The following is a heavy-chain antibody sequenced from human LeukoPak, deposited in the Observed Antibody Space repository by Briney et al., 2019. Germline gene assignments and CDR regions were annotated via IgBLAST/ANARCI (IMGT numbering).Heavy chain of an antibody. D-gene: IGHD3-10*02. CDR2: ISSTSSTV. Sequence: PGGSLRLSCAVSGFTVSSYSMTWVRQAPGKGLEWVSYISSTSSTVYYADSVKGRFTISRDNVKNSLYLQMNSLRAEDTAVYYCAELGITMIGGVWGKGTTVTISS. V-gene: IGHV3-48*01. CDR3: AELGITMIGGV. CDR1: GFTVSSYS. J-gene: IGHJ6*04.